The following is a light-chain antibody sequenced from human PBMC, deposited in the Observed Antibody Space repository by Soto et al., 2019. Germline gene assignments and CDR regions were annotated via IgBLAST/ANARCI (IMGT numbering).Light chain of an antibody. Sequence: DIQVTQSPCTLSASVGDRVAITCRASQSISQWVAWYQQKPGRAPELLIYDASKLKSGVPSRFSGSGSGTEFSLTITSLQPDDSAMYYCQQYNGYSWTFGRGTKVDIK. CDR1: QSISQW. J-gene: IGKJ1*01. V-gene: IGKV1-5*01. CDR2: DAS. CDR3: QQYNGYSWT.